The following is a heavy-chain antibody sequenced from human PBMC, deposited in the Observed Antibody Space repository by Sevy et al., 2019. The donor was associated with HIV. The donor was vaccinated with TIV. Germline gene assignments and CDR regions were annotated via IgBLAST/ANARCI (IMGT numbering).Heavy chain of an antibody. CDR2: IKQDGSEK. V-gene: IGHV3-7*01. J-gene: IGHJ5*02. D-gene: IGHD6-13*01. Sequence: GGSLRLSCAASGFTFSSYWMSWVRQAPGKGLEWVANIKQDGSEKYYVDSVKGRFTISRDNAKNSLYLQMNSLRAEDTAVYYCARDLSPQAWGIAAPLWFDPWGQGTLVTVSS. CDR3: ARDLSPQAWGIAAPLWFDP. CDR1: GFTFSSYW.